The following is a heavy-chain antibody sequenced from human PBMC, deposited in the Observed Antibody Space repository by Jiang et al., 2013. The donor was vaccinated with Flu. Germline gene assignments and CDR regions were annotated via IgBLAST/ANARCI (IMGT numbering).Heavy chain of an antibody. D-gene: IGHD3-22*01. CDR2: IYPGDSDT. V-gene: IGHV5-51*03. Sequence: PGESLKISCKGSGYSFTSYWIGWVRQMPGKGLEWMGIIYPGDSDTRYSPSFQGQVTISADKSISTAYLQWSSLKASDTAMYYCAREVAPAAQYYYDSSGYLWDAFDIWGQGTMVTVSS. J-gene: IGHJ3*02. CDR3: AREVAPAAQYYYDSSGYLWDAFDI. CDR1: GYSFTSYW.